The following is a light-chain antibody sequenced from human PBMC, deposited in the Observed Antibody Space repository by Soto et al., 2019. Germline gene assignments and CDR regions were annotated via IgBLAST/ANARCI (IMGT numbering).Light chain of an antibody. CDR3: RQYKSYPIT. J-gene: IGKJ5*01. Sequence: DIQMTQSPSSLSASVGDRVTITCRASQGISSSLDWFQQKPGQAPKSLIYDASSLQSGVPSRFSGSGSGTDFTLSINSLQPEDFATYYCRQYKSYPITFGQGTRLEIK. CDR2: DAS. CDR1: QGISSS. V-gene: IGKV1-16*01.